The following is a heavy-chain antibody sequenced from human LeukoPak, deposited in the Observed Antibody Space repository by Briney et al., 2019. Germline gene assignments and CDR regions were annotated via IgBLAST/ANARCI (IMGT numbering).Heavy chain of an antibody. V-gene: IGHV1-69*05. Sequence: ASVKVSCKASGGTFSSHAISWVRQAPGQGLEWMGGIIPIFGTANYAQKFQGRVTITTDESTSTAYMELSSLRSEDTAVYYCARGINVEMATILGYWGQGTLVTVSS. CDR2: IIPIFGTA. J-gene: IGHJ4*02. D-gene: IGHD5-24*01. CDR1: GGTFSSHA. CDR3: ARGINVEMATILGY.